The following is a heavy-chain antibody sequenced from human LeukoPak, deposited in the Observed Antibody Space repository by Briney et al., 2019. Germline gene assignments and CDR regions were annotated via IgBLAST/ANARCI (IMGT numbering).Heavy chain of an antibody. CDR1: GFTVSSYW. CDR3: ARANSLGY. J-gene: IGHJ4*02. D-gene: IGHD2/OR15-2a*01. V-gene: IGHV3-7*01. Sequence: PGGSLRLSCAASGFTVSSYWMSWVRQAPGKGLEWVANIKQDGSEKYYVDSVKGRFSISRDNAKNSLYLQMNSLRAVDKAVYYCARANSLGYWGQGTLVTVSS. CDR2: IKQDGSEK.